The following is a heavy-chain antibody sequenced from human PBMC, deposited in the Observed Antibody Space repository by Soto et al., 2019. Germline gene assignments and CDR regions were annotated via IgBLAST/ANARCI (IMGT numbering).Heavy chain of an antibody. J-gene: IGHJ6*02. D-gene: IGHD2-15*01. CDR3: ARNPVDNMDPYYYYGMDV. V-gene: IGHV1-46*01. CDR2: INPSGGST. Sequence: ASVKVSCKASGYTFTSYYMHWVRQAPGQGLEWMGIINPSGGSTSYAQKFQGRVTMTRDTSTSTVYMELSSLRSEDTAVYYCARNPVDNMDPYYYYGMDVWGQGTTVTVSS. CDR1: GYTFTSYY.